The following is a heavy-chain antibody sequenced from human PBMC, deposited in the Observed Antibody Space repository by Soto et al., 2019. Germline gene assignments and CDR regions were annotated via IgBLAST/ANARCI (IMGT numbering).Heavy chain of an antibody. CDR2: ISAYNGNT. J-gene: IGHJ4*02. CDR1: GYTFTSYG. CDR3: ARDTDNYDYVWGSYRPFDY. D-gene: IGHD3-16*02. V-gene: IGHV1-18*01. Sequence: ASVKVSCKASGYTFTSYGISWVRQAPGQGLEWMGWISAYNGNTNYAQKLQGRVTMTTDTSTSTAYMELRSLRSDDTAVYYCARDTDNYDYVWGSYRPFDYWGQGTLVTVPS.